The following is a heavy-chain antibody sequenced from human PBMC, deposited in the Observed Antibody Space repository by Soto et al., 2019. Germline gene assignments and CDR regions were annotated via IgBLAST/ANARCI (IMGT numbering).Heavy chain of an antibody. J-gene: IGHJ4*02. CDR3: ARSVMITLGGVIVPFDY. CDR1: GYTFTSYD. D-gene: IGHD3-16*02. Sequence: GASVKVSCKASGYTFTSYDINWVRQATGQGLEWMGWMNPNSGNTGYAQKFQGRVTMTRNTSISTAYMELSSLRSEDTAVYYCARSVMITLGGVIVPFDYWGQGTLVTVSS. V-gene: IGHV1-8*01. CDR2: MNPNSGNT.